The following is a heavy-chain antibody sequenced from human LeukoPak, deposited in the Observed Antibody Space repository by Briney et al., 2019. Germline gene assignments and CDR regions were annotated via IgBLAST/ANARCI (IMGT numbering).Heavy chain of an antibody. Sequence: PSETLSLTCAVYGGSFSGYYWSWIRQHPGKGLEWIGYIYYSGSTYYNPSLKSRVTISVDTSKNQFSLKLSSVTAADTAVYYCARGSLLGWFDPWGQGTLVTVSS. D-gene: IGHD2-21*01. CDR1: GGSFSGYY. J-gene: IGHJ5*02. CDR2: IYYSGST. V-gene: IGHV4-31*11. CDR3: ARGSLLGWFDP.